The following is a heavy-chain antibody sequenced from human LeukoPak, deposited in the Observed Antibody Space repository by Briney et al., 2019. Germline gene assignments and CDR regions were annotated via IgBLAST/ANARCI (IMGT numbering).Heavy chain of an antibody. V-gene: IGHV1-2*02. Sequence: ASVKVSCKASGYTFTGYYMHWVRQAPGQGLEWMGWINPNSSGTNYAQKFQGRVTMTRDTSISTAYMELSRLRSDDTAVYYCARRKTAGFVGEATSWGQGTLVTVSS. CDR2: INPNSSGT. D-gene: IGHD1-26*01. CDR1: GYTFTGYY. J-gene: IGHJ4*02. CDR3: ARRKTAGFVGEATS.